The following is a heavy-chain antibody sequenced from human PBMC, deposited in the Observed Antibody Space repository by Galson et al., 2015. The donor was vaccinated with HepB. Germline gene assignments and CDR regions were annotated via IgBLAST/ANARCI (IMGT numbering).Heavy chain of an antibody. V-gene: IGHV3-33*01. CDR3: ARSLAAAGTIDPIYFDY. Sequence: SLRLSCAASGFTFSSYGMHWVRQAPGKELEWVAVIWYDGSNKYYADSVKGRFTISRDNSKNTLYLQMNSLRAEDTAVYYCARSLAAAGTIDPIYFDYWGQGTLVTVSS. CDR1: GFTFSSYG. J-gene: IGHJ4*02. CDR2: IWYDGSNK. D-gene: IGHD6-13*01.